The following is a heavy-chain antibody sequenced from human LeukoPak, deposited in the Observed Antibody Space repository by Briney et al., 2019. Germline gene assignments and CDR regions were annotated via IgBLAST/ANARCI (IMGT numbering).Heavy chain of an antibody. CDR3: ARSPPGYY. CDR2: INPSGGGT. Sequence: GASVKVSCKASGYTFTSYYMHWVRQAPGQGLEWMGVINPSGGGTTHAQKFQGRVTMTRDMSTSTVYMELSSLRSEDTAMYYCARSPPGYYWGQGTLVTVSS. D-gene: IGHD6-25*01. J-gene: IGHJ4*02. CDR1: GYTFTSYY. V-gene: IGHV1-46*01.